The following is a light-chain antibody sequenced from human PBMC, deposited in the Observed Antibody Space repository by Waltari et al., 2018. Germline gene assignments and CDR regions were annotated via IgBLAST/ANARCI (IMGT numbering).Light chain of an antibody. CDR2: KAS. Sequence: DIQMTQSPSTLSASVGDRVTITCRASQSVNSWVAWYQQKPRKAPKLLIFKASNLESGVPSRFSGSGSGTEFTLTISSLQPDDFATYHCLQTLTTPLTFGGGTIVDIK. J-gene: IGKJ4*01. CDR1: QSVNSW. CDR3: LQTLTTPLT. V-gene: IGKV1-5*03.